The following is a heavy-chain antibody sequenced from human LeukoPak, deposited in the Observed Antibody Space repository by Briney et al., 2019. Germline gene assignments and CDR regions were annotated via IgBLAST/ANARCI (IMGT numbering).Heavy chain of an antibody. CDR2: SYRSGST. D-gene: IGHD3-9*01. CDR3: ARVDFHWLLLD. Sequence: SETLSLTCTVSGYSISSGYYWGWLRQPPGKGLEGIGSSYRSGSTYYNPSLKSRFTISVDTSKNQFSLKLNSVTAADTAVYYCARVDFHWLLLDWGQGTRVTVSS. V-gene: IGHV4-38-2*02. CDR1: GYSISSGYY. J-gene: IGHJ4*02.